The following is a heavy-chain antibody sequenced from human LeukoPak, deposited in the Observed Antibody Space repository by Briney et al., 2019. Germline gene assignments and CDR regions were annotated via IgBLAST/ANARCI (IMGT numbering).Heavy chain of an antibody. CDR1: GFTFNNYA. V-gene: IGHV3-23*01. CDR3: AKEGDFYDILTDY. J-gene: IGHJ4*02. Sequence: GGSLRLSCAASGFTFNNYAMTWVRQAPGKGLEWVSAISGSGGSTYYADSVKGRFTISRDNSKNTLYLQMNSLRAEDTAVYYCAKEGDFYDILTDYWGQGTLVTVSS. D-gene: IGHD3-9*01. CDR2: ISGSGGST.